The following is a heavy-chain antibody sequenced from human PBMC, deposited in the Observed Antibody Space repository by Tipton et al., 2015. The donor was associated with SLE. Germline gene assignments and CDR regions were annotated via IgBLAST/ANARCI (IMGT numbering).Heavy chain of an antibody. V-gene: IGHV4-38-2*01. CDR1: GYSISSGYY. Sequence: LRLSCAVSGYSISSGYYWGWIRQPPGKGLEWIGSIFNGGSTYYNPSLNSRVTISVDTSKNQFSLKLSSVTAADTAIYYCARHRGAGYTYDAFDIWGQGTMVTVSS. J-gene: IGHJ3*02. D-gene: IGHD5-24*01. CDR2: IFNGGST. CDR3: ARHRGAGYTYDAFDI.